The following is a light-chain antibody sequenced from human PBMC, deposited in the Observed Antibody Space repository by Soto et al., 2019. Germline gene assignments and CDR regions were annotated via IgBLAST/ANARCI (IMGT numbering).Light chain of an antibody. CDR1: QSVDSTY. Sequence: EIVLTQSPGTLSLSPGERGTLSCRASQSVDSTYLTWYQQKPGQAPRLLIYGASGRATGIPDRFSGSGSGTDFTLTITRLEPEDFAVYFCQYYDTLRTFGQGTKVEIK. CDR2: GAS. CDR3: QYYDTLRT. J-gene: IGKJ1*01. V-gene: IGKV3-20*01.